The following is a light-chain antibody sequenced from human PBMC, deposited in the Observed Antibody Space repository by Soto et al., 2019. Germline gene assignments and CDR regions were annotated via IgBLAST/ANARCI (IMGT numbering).Light chain of an antibody. V-gene: IGLV2-14*01. CDR3: GSYTTSSNHV. J-gene: IGLJ1*01. CDR2: DVS. CDR1: SSDVGAYNY. Sequence: QSVLTQSASVSGSPGQSITISCTGTSSDVGAYNYVSWYQQHPGKAPKLMIYDVSNRPSGVSNRFSGSKSGDTASLTISGLQAEDEANYYCGSYTTSSNHVFGTGTKLTVL.